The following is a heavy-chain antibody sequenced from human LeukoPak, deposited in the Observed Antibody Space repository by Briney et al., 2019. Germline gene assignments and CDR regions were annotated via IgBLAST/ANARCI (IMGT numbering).Heavy chain of an antibody. CDR3: ARLGWYYYYMDV. J-gene: IGHJ6*03. V-gene: IGHV4-59*01. CDR1: GGSICSYY. Sequence: PSETLSLTCTVSGGSICSYYWSWIRQPPGKGLEWIGYIYYSGSTNYNPSLKSRVTISVDTSKNQFSLKLSSVTAADTAVYYCARLGWYYYYMDVWGKGTTVTVSS. D-gene: IGHD4-23*01. CDR2: IYYSGST.